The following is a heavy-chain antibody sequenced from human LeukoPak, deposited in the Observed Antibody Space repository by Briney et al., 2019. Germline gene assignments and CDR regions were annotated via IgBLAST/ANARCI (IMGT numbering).Heavy chain of an antibody. CDR2: ISYGGSNK. CDR1: GFTFSSYD. Sequence: GRSLRLSCAASGFTFSSYDMHWVRQAPGKGLEWVAVISYGGSNKYYADSVQGRFTISRDNSKNTLYLQMNSLRDEDTAVYYCARDLPHVIAVTGPFDYWGQGTLVTVSS. V-gene: IGHV3-30*04. D-gene: IGHD6-19*01. J-gene: IGHJ4*02. CDR3: ARDLPHVIAVTGPFDY.